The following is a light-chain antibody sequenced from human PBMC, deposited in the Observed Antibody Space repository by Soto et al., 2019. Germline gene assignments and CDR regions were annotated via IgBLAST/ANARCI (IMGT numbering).Light chain of an antibody. J-gene: IGLJ3*02. V-gene: IGLV1-40*01. CDR2: GNR. CDR1: SSNLGAGYD. Sequence: QSALTQPPSVSGAPGQRVTLSCTGNSSNLGAGYDVHWYKQVPGAAPKLVIFGNRNRPSGVPERSSGSKSGTSASLAITGLQAEDEADYYCQAYDYSLTASVFGGGTQLTVL. CDR3: QAYDYSLTASV.